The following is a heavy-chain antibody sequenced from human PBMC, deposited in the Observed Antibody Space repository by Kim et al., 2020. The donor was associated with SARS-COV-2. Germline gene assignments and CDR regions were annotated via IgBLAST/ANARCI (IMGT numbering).Heavy chain of an antibody. CDR1: GGSFSGYY. J-gene: IGHJ5*02. V-gene: IGHV4-34*01. CDR2: INHSGST. CDR3: ARGCSDLYYVYVWGSSNWFDP. D-gene: IGHD3-16*01. Sequence: SETLSLTCAVSGGSFSGYYWSWIRQPPGKGLEWIGEINHSGSTNYNSSLKSRVPISVDTYKNQFSLKLSLVTAAATAGYYCARGCSDLYYVYVWGSSNWFDPWGQGSLFTVSS.